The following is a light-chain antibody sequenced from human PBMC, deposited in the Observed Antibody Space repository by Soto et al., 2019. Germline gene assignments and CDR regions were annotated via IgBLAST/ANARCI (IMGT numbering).Light chain of an antibody. CDR2: GVT. CDR3: SSYTTSTTLSVV. Sequence: QSALTQPASVSGSPGQSITISCTGTSSDVGAYNYVSWYQQHPGKAPKLMIYGVTNRPSGVSNRFSGPKSGNTASLTISGLQAEDEADYYCSSYTTSTTLSVVFGGGTKLTVL. V-gene: IGLV2-14*01. CDR1: SSDVGAYNY. J-gene: IGLJ2*01.